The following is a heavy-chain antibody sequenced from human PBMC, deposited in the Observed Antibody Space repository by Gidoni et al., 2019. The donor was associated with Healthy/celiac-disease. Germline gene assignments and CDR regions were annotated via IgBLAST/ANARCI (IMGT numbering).Heavy chain of an antibody. CDR2: INHSGST. J-gene: IGHJ5*02. CDR3: ARGPRSRTYYGSGIFA. CDR1: GGSFSGYY. D-gene: IGHD3-10*01. Sequence: QVQLQQWGAGLLKPSETLSLTCAVYGGSFSGYYWSWIRQPPGKGLEWIGEINHSGSTNYNPSLKSRVTISVDTSKNQFSLKLSSVTAADTAVYYCARGPRSRTYYGSGIFAWGQGTLVTVSS. V-gene: IGHV4-34*01.